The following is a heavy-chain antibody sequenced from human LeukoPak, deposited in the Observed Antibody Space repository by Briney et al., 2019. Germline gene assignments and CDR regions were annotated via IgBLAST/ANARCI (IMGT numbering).Heavy chain of an antibody. CDR3: ARDDTVFGVVIAPFDY. Sequence: SVKVSCKASGGAFSSYAISWVRQAPGQGLEWMGRIIPIFGTANYAQKFQGRVTITTDESTSTAYMELSSLRSEDTAVYYCARDDTVFGVVIAPFDYWGQGTLVTVSS. CDR1: GGAFSSYA. J-gene: IGHJ4*02. D-gene: IGHD3-3*01. V-gene: IGHV1-69*05. CDR2: IIPIFGTA.